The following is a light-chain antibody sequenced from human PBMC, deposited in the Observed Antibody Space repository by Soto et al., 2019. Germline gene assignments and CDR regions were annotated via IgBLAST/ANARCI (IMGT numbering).Light chain of an antibody. Sequence: QSVLTQPPSVSGAPGQRVTISCTGSSSNIGAGYGVHWYQQLPGTAPKLLIYGNINRPSGVPDRFSGSKSGTSASLAITGLQAEDEADYYCQSYDSRLSAHAVFGGGTQLTVL. CDR1: SSNIGAGYG. CDR3: QSYDSRLSAHAV. J-gene: IGLJ7*01. CDR2: GNI. V-gene: IGLV1-40*01.